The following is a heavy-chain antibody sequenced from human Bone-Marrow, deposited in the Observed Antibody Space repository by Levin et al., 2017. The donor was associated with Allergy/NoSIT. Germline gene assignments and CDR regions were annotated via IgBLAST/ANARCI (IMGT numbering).Heavy chain of an antibody. CDR2: IYSGGST. Sequence: GGSLRLSCAASGFTVSSNYMSWVRQAPGKGLEWVSVIYSGGSTYYADSVKGRFTISRDNSKNTLYLQMNSLRAEDTAVYYCASYSTDYDFWSGFDYWGQGTLVTVSS. D-gene: IGHD3-3*01. V-gene: IGHV3-66*01. J-gene: IGHJ4*02. CDR1: GFTVSSNY. CDR3: ASYSTDYDFWSGFDY.